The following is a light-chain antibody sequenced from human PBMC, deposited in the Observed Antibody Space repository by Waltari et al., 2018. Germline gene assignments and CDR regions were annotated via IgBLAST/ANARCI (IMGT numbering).Light chain of an antibody. CDR3: EVWESSTDHSWG. Sequence: SYVLTQPPSVSVAPGETARITCGGDKLVYKSVHWYQQRPDQAPVLVLSYDHDRLSGIPERFSGSKSGNTATVTSIRVEAGDAADYYCEVWESSTDHSWGFGGGTRLTVL. V-gene: IGLV3-21*01. CDR2: YDH. CDR1: KLVYKS. J-gene: IGLJ3*02.